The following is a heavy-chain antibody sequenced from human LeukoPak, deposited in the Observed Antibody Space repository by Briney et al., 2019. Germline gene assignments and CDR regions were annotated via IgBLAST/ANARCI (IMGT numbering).Heavy chain of an antibody. D-gene: IGHD3/OR15-3a*01. CDR2: ISAYNGNT. J-gene: IGHJ3*02. Sequence: ASVKVSCKASGYTFTSYGISWVRQAPGRGLEWMGWISAYNGNTNYAQKLQGRVTMTTDTSTSTAYMELRSLRSEDTAVYYCATPGPDWGDAFDIWGQGTMVTVSS. V-gene: IGHV1-18*01. CDR1: GYTFTSYG. CDR3: ATPGPDWGDAFDI.